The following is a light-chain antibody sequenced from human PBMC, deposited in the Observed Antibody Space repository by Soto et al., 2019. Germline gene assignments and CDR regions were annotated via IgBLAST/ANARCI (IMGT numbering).Light chain of an antibody. Sequence: VLTQSPATLSLSPGDRATLSCRASQSVSIYLAWYQQKPGQAPRLLIYDTSNRATGIPARFSGSGSGTDFTLTISRLEPEDFAVYYCQQRDIWPWTFGQGTKVDIK. J-gene: IGKJ1*01. CDR2: DTS. CDR3: QQRDIWPWT. CDR1: QSVSIY. V-gene: IGKV3-11*01.